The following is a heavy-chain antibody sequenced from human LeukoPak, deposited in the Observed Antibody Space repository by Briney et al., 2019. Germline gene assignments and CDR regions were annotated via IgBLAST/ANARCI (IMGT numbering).Heavy chain of an antibody. CDR1: GFTFSSYA. J-gene: IGHJ4*02. CDR3: ARDRDLGAAAYYFDY. CDR2: ISYNGNDK. V-gene: IGHV3-30-3*01. Sequence: GGSLRLSCAASGFTFSSYAMSWVRQAPGKGLEWVAVISYNGNDKYNADSVKGRFTISRDNSKNTLYLQMNSLRAEDTAVYYCARDRDLGAAAYYFDYWGQGTLVTVSS. D-gene: IGHD6-13*01.